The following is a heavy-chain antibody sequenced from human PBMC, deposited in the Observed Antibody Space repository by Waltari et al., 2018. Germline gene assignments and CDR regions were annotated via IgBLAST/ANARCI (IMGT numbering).Heavy chain of an antibody. J-gene: IGHJ4*02. D-gene: IGHD3-16*01. CDR2: MNPNSGNT. CDR1: GSTFTRYD. Sequence: QVQLVQSGAEVQKPGASAKVSCTASGSTFTRYDTNWLRQATGQGLEWMGWMNPNSGNTGYAQKFQGRVTMTRDTSISTAYMELSSLRSEDTAVYYCARSLRGGDKAYWGQGTLVTVSS. V-gene: IGHV1-8*01. CDR3: ARSLRGGDKAY.